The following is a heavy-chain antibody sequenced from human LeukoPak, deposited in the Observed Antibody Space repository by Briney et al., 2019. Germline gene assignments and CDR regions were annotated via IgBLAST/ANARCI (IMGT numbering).Heavy chain of an antibody. CDR1: GFIFSNYA. CDR2: ITISGGST. V-gene: IGHV3-23*01. J-gene: IGHJ4*02. CDR3: AKAAYGDSGLDY. D-gene: IGHD4-17*01. Sequence: HSGGSLRLSCAASGFIFSNYAMSWVRQAAGKGVEWVSIITISGGSTHYADSVKGRFTISRDNSKNTLYLQMNSLRAEDTAVYYCAKAAYGDSGLDYWGQGTLVIVSS.